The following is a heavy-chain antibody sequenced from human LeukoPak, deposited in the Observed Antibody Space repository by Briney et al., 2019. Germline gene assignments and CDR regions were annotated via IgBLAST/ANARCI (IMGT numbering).Heavy chain of an antibody. CDR2: IYYSGST. V-gene: IGHV4-59*01. Sequence: SETLSLTCTVSGGSTSSYYWSWIRQPPGKGLEWIGYIYYSGSTNYNPSLKSRVTISVDTSKNQFSLKLSSVTAADTAVYYCARVRGIAAAGSLLDYWGQGTLVTVSS. CDR1: GGSTSSYY. D-gene: IGHD6-13*01. CDR3: ARVRGIAAAGSLLDY. J-gene: IGHJ4*02.